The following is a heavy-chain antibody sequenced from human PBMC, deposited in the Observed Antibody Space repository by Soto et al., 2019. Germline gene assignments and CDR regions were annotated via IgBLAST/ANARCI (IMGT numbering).Heavy chain of an antibody. CDR2: INTDGSSP. CDR1: RFTFSSYW. J-gene: IGHJ3*02. V-gene: IGHV3-74*01. CDR3: ARRTELHDAFDI. Sequence: TGGSMRLSCATSRFTFSSYWMHWVRQAPGKGVVWVSRINTDGSSPSYADSVKGRFSSCRDNAKNTLYLQVDSLRAEDTAVYYSARRTELHDAFDIWGQGTMVTVSS. D-gene: IGHD1-26*01.